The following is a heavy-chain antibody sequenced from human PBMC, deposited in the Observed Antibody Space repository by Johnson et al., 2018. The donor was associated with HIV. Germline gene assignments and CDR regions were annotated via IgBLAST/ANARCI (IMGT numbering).Heavy chain of an antibody. V-gene: IGHV3-74*02. CDR2: INEDGGRT. CDR3: ARGFHSAFDI. J-gene: IGHJ3*02. CDR1: GFTFTNYW. Sequence: EVQLVESGGGLVQPGGSLRLSCGVSGFTFTNYWLHWVRQAPGKWLVWVSHINEDGGRTDYADSVKGRSTISRDNAKNTLYLQVNSLRAEDTAVYYCARGFHSAFDIWGQGTMVTVSS. D-gene: IGHD2/OR15-2a*01.